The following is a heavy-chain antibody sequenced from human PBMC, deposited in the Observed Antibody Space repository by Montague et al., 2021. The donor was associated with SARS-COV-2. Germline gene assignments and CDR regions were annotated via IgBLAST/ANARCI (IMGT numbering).Heavy chain of an antibody. D-gene: IGHD2-15*01. CDR2: TNEGGRT. V-gene: IGHV4-34*01. CDR3: ARGYCSGSGCYYYYGMDV. J-gene: IGHJ6*02. Sequence: SETLSLTCAVYGGSFSGYYWSWIRQPPGRGLEWIGETNEGGRTNYNPSXXCRVTISVDTSKNQFSLRLSSVTAAETAVYYCARGYCSGSGCYYYYGMDVWGQGTTVTVSS. CDR1: GGSFSGYY.